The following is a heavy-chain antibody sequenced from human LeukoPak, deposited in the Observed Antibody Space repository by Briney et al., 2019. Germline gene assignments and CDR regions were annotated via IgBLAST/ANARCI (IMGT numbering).Heavy chain of an antibody. D-gene: IGHD2-2*01. V-gene: IGHV3-23*01. CDR1: GFTFGSYA. CDR2: ISGSGGST. J-gene: IGHJ4*02. CDR3: ANLDCSSTSCYDDY. Sequence: GGSLRLSCAASGFTFGSYAMSWVRQAPGKGLEWVSAISGSGGSTYYADSVKGRFTISRDNSKNTLYLQMNSLRAEDTAVYYCANLDCSSTSCYDDYWGQGTLVTVSS.